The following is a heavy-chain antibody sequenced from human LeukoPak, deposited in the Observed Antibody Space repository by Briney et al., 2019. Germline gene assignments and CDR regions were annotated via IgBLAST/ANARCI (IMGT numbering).Heavy chain of an antibody. CDR3: ARRRDLYSGSYYPFDY. CDR2: IMPISGTA. Sequence: ASVKVSCKASGGTFSSYDISWVRQAPGQGLEWMGGIMPISGTANYAQKFQGRVTITADKPTNTAYMELSSLRSEDTAMYYCARRRDLYSGSYYPFDYWGQGTLVTVSS. V-gene: IGHV1-69*06. D-gene: IGHD1-26*01. CDR1: GGTFSSYD. J-gene: IGHJ4*02.